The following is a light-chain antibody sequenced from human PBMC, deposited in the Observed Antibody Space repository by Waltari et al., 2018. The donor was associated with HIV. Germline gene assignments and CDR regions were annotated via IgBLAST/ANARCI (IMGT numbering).Light chain of an antibody. Sequence: QSVLTQPPSMSGTPGRRVPLSCSGSTSNIRSNAVNWYQQLPGTAPKFLIYSDNYRPPGLPDRFPGSNSGTSASLAISVLQSDDEADYYCAAWDDSLIAHVFGPGTKVTVL. J-gene: IGLJ1*01. V-gene: IGLV1-44*01. CDR3: AAWDDSLIAHV. CDR2: SDN. CDR1: TSNIRSNA.